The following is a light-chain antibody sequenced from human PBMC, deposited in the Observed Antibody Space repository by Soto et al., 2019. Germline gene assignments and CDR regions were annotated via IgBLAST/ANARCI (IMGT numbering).Light chain of an antibody. V-gene: IGKV1-5*01. J-gene: IGKJ2*01. CDR2: GAS. Sequence: DIHLTQSPSSLSASVGDRVTMTCRASGRVGSSLAWYQKKAGEAPKLLFHGASTAAPDVPLRFSASGSGTEFTLVIDGLQAGDLGTFYCQQYAAYSTFGRGTRLEI. CDR3: QQYAAYST. CDR1: GRVGSS.